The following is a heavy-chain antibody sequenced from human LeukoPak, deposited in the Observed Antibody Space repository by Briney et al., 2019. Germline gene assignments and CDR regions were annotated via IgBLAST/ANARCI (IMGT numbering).Heavy chain of an antibody. J-gene: IGHJ5*02. Sequence: GGSLRLSCAGSGFTFSNYWMHWVRQAPGRGLEWVANIKQDGSEKYYVDSVKGRFTISRDNAKNSLYLQMNSLRAEDTALYYCARSPYCSGGTCYGWFDPWGQGTLATVSS. CDR3: ARSPYCSGGTCYGWFDP. D-gene: IGHD2-15*01. V-gene: IGHV3-7*01. CDR1: GFTFSNYW. CDR2: IKQDGSEK.